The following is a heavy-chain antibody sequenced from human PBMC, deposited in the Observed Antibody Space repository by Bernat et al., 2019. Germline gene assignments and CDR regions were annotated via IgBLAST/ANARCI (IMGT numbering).Heavy chain of an antibody. CDR3: ARYGELLWFGGGAFDI. CDR2: IYYSGST. D-gene: IGHD3-10*01. J-gene: IGHJ3*02. Sequence: QVQLQESGPGLVKPSETLSLTCTVSGGSISSYYWSWIRQPPGKGLEWIGYIYYSGSTNYNPSLKSRVTISVDTSKNQFSLKLSSVTAADTAVYYCARYGELLWFGGGAFDIWGQGTMVTVSS. V-gene: IGHV4-59*01. CDR1: GGSISSYY.